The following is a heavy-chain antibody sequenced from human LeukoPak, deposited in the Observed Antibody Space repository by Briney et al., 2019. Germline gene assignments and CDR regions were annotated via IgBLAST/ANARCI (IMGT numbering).Heavy chain of an antibody. CDR2: ISESGDNT. CDR1: GLTFRNYA. CDR3: AQHLSLAVTGSFNI. Sequence: PGGSLRLSCAASGLTFRNYAMSWVRQAPGKGLEWVSTISESGDNTFYAVSVKGRFTVSSDNSKNTPYLQMNSLRAEDTAIYCCAQHLSLAVTGSFNIWGQGTMVTVSS. J-gene: IGHJ3*02. V-gene: IGHV3-23*01. D-gene: IGHD6-19*01.